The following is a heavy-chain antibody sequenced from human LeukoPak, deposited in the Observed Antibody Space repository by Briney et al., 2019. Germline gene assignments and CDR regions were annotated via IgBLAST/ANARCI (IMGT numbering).Heavy chain of an antibody. D-gene: IGHD3-3*01. V-gene: IGHV1-3*01. Sequence: ASVNVSCTASGYTFTSYAMHWVRQAPGQRLEWMGWINAGNGNTKYSQKFQGRVTITRDTSASTAYMELSSLRSEDTAVYYCARGYYDFWSGYYIRWGYWGQGTLVTVSS. CDR2: INAGNGNT. CDR1: GYTFTSYA. J-gene: IGHJ4*02. CDR3: ARGYYDFWSGYYIRWGY.